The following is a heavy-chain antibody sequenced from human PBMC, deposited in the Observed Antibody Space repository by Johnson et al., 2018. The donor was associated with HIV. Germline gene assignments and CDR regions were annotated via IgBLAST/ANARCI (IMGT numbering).Heavy chain of an antibody. V-gene: IGHV3-30*04. D-gene: IGHD4-17*01. CDR2: VSYDGSIK. Sequence: QVQLVESGGGVVQAGRSLRLSCAASGFSFSSYALHWVRQAPGKGLEWVAVVSYDGSIKYYADSVKARFTISRDNAKKSLYLQMNSLRAEDTAVYYCARDSTPWGGDYVDYAFDIWGQGTMVTVSS. CDR1: GFSFSSYA. J-gene: IGHJ3*02. CDR3: ARDSTPWGGDYVDYAFDI.